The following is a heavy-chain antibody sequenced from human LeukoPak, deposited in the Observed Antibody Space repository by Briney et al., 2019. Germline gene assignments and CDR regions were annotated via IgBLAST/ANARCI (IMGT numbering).Heavy chain of an antibody. CDR3: ARKDGDY. CDR2: IYFTGTA. J-gene: IGHJ4*02. CDR1: GTSLSPFH. Sequence: SETLSLTCTVSGTSLSPFHWTWFRQPAGQRLEWIGLIYFTGTATLNPSLRSRVAMSVDLAKNQLFPKLASMTAADTAMYYCARKDGDYWGQGTLVSVSS. V-gene: IGHV4-4*07.